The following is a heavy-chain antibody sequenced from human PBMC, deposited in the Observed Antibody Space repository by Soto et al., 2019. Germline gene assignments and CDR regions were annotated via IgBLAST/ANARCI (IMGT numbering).Heavy chain of an antibody. Sequence: PSETLSLTCAFYCGSFIGYYWSWIRQPPGKVLEWIGEINHSGSTNYNPSLKSRVTISVDTSKNQFSLKLSSVSAADTAVYYCATGRGVRGVIITTYYYYGLDVWGQGTTVTVSS. CDR2: INHSGST. CDR3: ATGRGVRGVIITTYYYYGLDV. D-gene: IGHD3-10*01. J-gene: IGHJ6*02. V-gene: IGHV4-34*01. CDR1: CGSFIGYY.